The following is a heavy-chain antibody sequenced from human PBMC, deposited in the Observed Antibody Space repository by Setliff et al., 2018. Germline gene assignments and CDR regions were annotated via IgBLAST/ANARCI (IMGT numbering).Heavy chain of an antibody. CDR3: ARQPYSTTYYYYYYYMDV. CDR1: NGSISSGNYF. V-gene: IGHV4-39*01. D-gene: IGHD6-13*01. CDR2: IFYTGST. Sequence: AETLSLTCTVSNGSISSGNYFWGWIRQPPGKGLEWMGSIFYTGSTYYSPSLKSRVTMSIDTSKNQFSLNLNSVTAADTAVYYCARQPYSTTYYYYYYYMDVWGKGTTVTVSS. J-gene: IGHJ6*03.